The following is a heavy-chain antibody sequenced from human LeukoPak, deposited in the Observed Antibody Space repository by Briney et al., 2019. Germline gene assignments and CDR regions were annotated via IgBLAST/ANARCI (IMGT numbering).Heavy chain of an antibody. V-gene: IGHV3-30*02. J-gene: IGHJ4*02. D-gene: IGHD1-26*01. CDR1: GFTFSSYG. CDR2: IRYDGSNK. CDR3: AKDLTGVGANMFDY. Sequence: PGGSLRLSCAASGFTFSSYGMHWVRQAPGKGLEWVAFIRYDGSNKYYADSVKGRFTISGDNSKNTLYLQMNSLRAEDTAVYYCAKDLTGVGANMFDYWGQGTLVTVSS.